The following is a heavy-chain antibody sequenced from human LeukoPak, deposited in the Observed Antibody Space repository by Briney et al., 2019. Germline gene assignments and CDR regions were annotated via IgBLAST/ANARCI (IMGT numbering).Heavy chain of an antibody. V-gene: IGHV3-23*01. Sequence: PGASLRLSCAASGFTFSNYAMTWVRQAPGKGLEWVSAISGSGGSTYYADSVKGRFTISRDNSKNTLYLQMNGLRAEDTAVYYCAKAGDSWSGYYYYYYGVDVWGQGTTVTVSS. CDR1: GFTFSNYA. CDR3: AKAGDSWSGYYYYYYGVDV. CDR2: ISGSGGST. D-gene: IGHD3-3*01. J-gene: IGHJ6*02.